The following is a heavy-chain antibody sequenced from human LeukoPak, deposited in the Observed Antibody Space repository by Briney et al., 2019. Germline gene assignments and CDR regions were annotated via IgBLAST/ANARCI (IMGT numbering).Heavy chain of an antibody. CDR3: ARQGERGIESDYWYFDL. Sequence: SETLSLTCAVSGYSISSGFYWGWIRQPPGKGLEWIGSIYHSGSTYSNPSLKSRVTISVDTSKNPLSLKLSSETAADSAVYNWARQGERGIESDYWYFDLWGRGTLVTASS. D-gene: IGHD7-27*01. V-gene: IGHV4-38-2*01. J-gene: IGHJ2*01. CDR2: IYHSGST. CDR1: GYSISSGFY.